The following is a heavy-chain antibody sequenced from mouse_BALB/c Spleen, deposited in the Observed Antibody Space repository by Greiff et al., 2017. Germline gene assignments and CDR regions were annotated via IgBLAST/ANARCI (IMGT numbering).Heavy chain of an antibody. CDR1: GFTFSNYW. Sequence: EVQRVESGGGLVQPGGSMKLSCVASGFTFSNYWMNWVRQSPEKGLEWVAEIRLKSNNYATHYAESVKGRFTISRDDSKSSVYLQMNNLRAEDTGIYYCTRDGNWFAYWGQGTLVTVSA. CDR3: TRDGNWFAY. V-gene: IGHV6-6*02. D-gene: IGHD2-1*01. CDR2: IRLKSNNYAT. J-gene: IGHJ3*01.